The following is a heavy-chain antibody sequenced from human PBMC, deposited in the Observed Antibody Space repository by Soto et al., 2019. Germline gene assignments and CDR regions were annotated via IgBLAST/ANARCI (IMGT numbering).Heavy chain of an antibody. Sequence: SVKVSCKASGGTFSIYAICWVLQAPLQGLEWMGGIIPIFGTANYAQKFQGRVTITADKSTSTAYMELSSLRSEDTAVYYCGRGYSSYQAYYYYAMDVWGQGTTVTVSS. J-gene: IGHJ6*02. V-gene: IGHV1-69*06. CDR3: GRGYSSYQAYYYYAMDV. CDR2: IIPIFGTA. D-gene: IGHD6-13*01. CDR1: GGTFSIYA.